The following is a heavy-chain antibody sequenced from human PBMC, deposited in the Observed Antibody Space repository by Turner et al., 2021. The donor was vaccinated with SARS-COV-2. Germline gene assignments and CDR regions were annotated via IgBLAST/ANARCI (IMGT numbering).Heavy chain of an antibody. CDR2: INHSGST. D-gene: IGHD6-19*01. CDR3: AIKLWYISGWYAVDP. V-gene: IGHV4-34*01. Sequence: QVQLQQWGAALLKPAETLSLPCAVYGGSFSGYYWSWSRQPPGKGLEWIGEINHSGSTNYDPSLKSRVTISVDTCKNQFSLKLSSVTAADTAVYYCAIKLWYISGWYAVDPWGQGTLVTVSS. J-gene: IGHJ5*02. CDR1: GGSFSGYY.